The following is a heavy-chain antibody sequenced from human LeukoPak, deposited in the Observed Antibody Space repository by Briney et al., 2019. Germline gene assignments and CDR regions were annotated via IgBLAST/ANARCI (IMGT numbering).Heavy chain of an antibody. CDR1: GFTFSSYA. D-gene: IGHD3-10*01. J-gene: IGHJ6*03. CDR2: LSGSGGST. CDR3: AKDSSGSYYDYMDV. V-gene: IGHV3-23*01. Sequence: GGSLRLSCAASGFTFSSYAINWVRQAPGKGLEWVSALSGSGGSTYYADSVKGRFAISRDNSKNTLYLQMNSLRAEDTAIYYCAKDSSGSYYDYMDVWGKGTTVTVSS.